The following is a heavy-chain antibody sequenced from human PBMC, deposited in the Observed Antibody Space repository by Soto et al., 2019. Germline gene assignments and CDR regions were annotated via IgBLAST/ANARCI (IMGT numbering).Heavy chain of an antibody. J-gene: IGHJ4*02. CDR2: IKQDGSEK. CDR1: GFTFSSYW. V-gene: IGHV3-7*01. Sequence: PGGSLRLSCAASGFTFSSYWMSWVRQAPGKGLEWVANIKQDGSEKYYVDSVKGRFTISRDNAKNSLYLQMNSLRAEDTAVYYCAREGADLWLLVSPYDWGQGTLVTVSS. CDR3: AREGADLWLLVSPYD. D-gene: IGHD5-18*01.